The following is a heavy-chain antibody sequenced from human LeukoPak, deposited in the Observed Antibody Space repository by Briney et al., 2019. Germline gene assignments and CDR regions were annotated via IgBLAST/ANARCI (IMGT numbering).Heavy chain of an antibody. J-gene: IGHJ4*02. Sequence: GGSLRLSCAASGFTVSSNYMSWVRQAPGKGLEWVSVIYSGGSTYYADSVKGRFTISRDNSKNTLYLQMNSLRAEDTAVYYCARDLVGGYDLFDYWGQGTLVTVSS. CDR1: GFTVSSNY. CDR3: ARDLVGGYDLFDY. CDR2: IYSGGST. V-gene: IGHV3-66*01. D-gene: IGHD5-12*01.